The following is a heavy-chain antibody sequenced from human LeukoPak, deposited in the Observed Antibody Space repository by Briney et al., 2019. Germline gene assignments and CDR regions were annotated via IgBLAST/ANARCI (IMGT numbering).Heavy chain of an antibody. CDR2: INTGNGNT. D-gene: IGHD3-22*01. CDR3: AKKWSGDYDSSGVNDAFDI. J-gene: IGHJ3*02. Sequence: ASVKVSCKASGYIFTNYAMHWVRQAPGQRLEWMGWINTGNGNTKYSQEFRDRVTITRDTFASTAYMELSSLRSEDMAVYYCAKKWSGDYDSSGVNDAFDIWGQGTMVTVSS. CDR1: GYIFTNYA. V-gene: IGHV1-3*03.